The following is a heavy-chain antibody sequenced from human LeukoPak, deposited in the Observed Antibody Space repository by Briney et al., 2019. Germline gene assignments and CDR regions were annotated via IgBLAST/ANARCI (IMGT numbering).Heavy chain of an antibody. Sequence: ASVKVSCKASGYTFTGYYMHWVRQAPGQGLEWMGWINPNSGGTNYAQKFQGRVTMTRDTSISTAYMELSRLRSDDTAVYYCARDPVVRGSNWFDPWGQGTLVTVSS. J-gene: IGHJ5*02. V-gene: IGHV1-2*02. CDR2: INPNSGGT. CDR1: GYTFTGYY. CDR3: ARDPVVRGSNWFDP. D-gene: IGHD3-10*01.